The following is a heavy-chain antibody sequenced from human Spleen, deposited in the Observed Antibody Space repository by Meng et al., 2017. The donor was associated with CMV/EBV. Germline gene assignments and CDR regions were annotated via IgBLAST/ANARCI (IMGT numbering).Heavy chain of an antibody. V-gene: IGHV3-21*01. CDR1: GFTFSSYD. D-gene: IGHD2/OR15-2a*01. J-gene: IGHJ3*02. CDR2: ISSSSSYI. CDR3: ACKGFVYGDDAFDI. Sequence: SGFTFSSYDMSWVRQAPGKGLEWVSSISSSSSYIYYADSVKGRFAISRDNADNSLYLQMNSLRAEDTAVYYCACKGFVYGDDAFDIWGQGTMVTVSS.